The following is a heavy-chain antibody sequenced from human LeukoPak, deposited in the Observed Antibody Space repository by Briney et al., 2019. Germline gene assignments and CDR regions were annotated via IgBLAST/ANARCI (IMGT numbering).Heavy chain of an antibody. D-gene: IGHD3-22*01. J-gene: IGHJ4*02. V-gene: IGHV4-34*01. Sequence: SETLSLTCAVYGGSFSGYYWSWLRQPPGKGLEWIGEINHSGSTNYNPSLKSRVTISVDTSKNQFSLKLTSVTAADTAVYYCARALGYYDPPVGWGQGTLVTVSS. CDR2: INHSGST. CDR1: GGSFSGYY. CDR3: ARALGYYDPPVG.